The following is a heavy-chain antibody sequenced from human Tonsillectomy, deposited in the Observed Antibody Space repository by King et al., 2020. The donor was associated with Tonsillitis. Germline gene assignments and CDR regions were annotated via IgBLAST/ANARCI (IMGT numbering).Heavy chain of an antibody. D-gene: IGHD5-12*01. Sequence: VQLVESGGGVVQPGRSLRLSCAASGFTFSSYAMHWVRQAPGKGLEWVAVISYDGSNKNYANSVKGRFTISRDNSKNTLYLQMNSLRAEDTAVYYCVGWLDYDFGMDVWGQGTTVTVSS. CDR2: ISYDGSNK. J-gene: IGHJ6*02. V-gene: IGHV3-30-3*01. CDR1: GFTFSSYA. CDR3: VGWLDYDFGMDV.